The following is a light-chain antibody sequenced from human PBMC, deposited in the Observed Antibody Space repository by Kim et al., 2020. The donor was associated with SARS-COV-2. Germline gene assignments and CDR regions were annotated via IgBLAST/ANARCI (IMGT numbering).Light chain of an antibody. V-gene: IGLV1-44*01. Sequence: GQRVTISCFGSGSNIERNVVNWYQQFPGTAPKLLMYATDQRSSGVPYRFSGSRSGTSASLAISGLQSDDEADYYCATWDDSLNEWVFGGGTQLTVL. CDR3: ATWDDSLNEWV. CDR2: ATD. CDR1: GSNIERNV. J-gene: IGLJ3*02.